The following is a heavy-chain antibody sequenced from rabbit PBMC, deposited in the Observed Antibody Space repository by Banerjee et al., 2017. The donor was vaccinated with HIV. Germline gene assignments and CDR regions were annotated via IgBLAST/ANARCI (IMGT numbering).Heavy chain of an antibody. D-gene: IGHD8-1*01. J-gene: IGHJ4*01. CDR3: ARTADSSVSLYFNL. V-gene: IGHV1S45*01. Sequence: QEQLEESGGDLVKPEGSLTLTCTASGFSFSSSYWICWVRQAPGKGLEWIACIYTGSGSALYVSWAKGRFTISRSTSLNTVTLQMTSLTAADTATYFCARTADSSVSLYFNLWGPGTLVTVS. CDR1: GFSFSSSYW. CDR2: IYTGSGSA.